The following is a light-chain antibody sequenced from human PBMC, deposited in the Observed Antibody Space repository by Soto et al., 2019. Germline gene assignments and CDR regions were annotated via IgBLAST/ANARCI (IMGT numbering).Light chain of an antibody. J-gene: IGKJ1*01. V-gene: IGKV1-12*01. CDR3: QQADSFPPT. Sequence: DIHMTQSPSSVSASVGDRVTITCRASQGISSYLAWYQQKPGTAPNLLIYAANTLQSGVPSRFSGSGSGTHFTLTISTLQPEDTATYYCQQADSFPPTFGQGTKVEIK. CDR2: AAN. CDR1: QGISSY.